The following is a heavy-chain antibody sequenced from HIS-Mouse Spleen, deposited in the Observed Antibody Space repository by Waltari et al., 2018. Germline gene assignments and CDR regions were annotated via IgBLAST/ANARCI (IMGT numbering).Heavy chain of an antibody. V-gene: IGHV4-39*07. CDR2: IYYSGST. D-gene: IGHD6-13*01. CDR1: GCPISSRSSY. Sequence: QLQLQESGPGLVKPSETLSLTCTASGCPISSRSSYWGWIRQPPGTGLEWIGSIYYSGSTYYNPSLKSRVTISVDTSKNQFSLKLSSVTAADTAVYYCAREIPYSSSWYDWYFDLWGRGTLVTVSS. J-gene: IGHJ2*01. CDR3: AREIPYSSSWYDWYFDL.